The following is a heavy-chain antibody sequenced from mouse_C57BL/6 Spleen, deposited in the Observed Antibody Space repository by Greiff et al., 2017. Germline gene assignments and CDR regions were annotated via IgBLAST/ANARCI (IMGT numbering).Heavy chain of an antibody. D-gene: IGHD2-5*01. Sequence: QVQLKQPGAELVMPGASVKLSCKASGYTFTSYWMHWVKQRPGQGLEWIGEIDPSDSYTNYNQKIKGKSTLTVDKSSSTAYMQLSSLTSEDSAVYYCARTSNYAHYYAMDYWGQGTSVTVSS. CDR2: IDPSDSYT. CDR3: ARTSNYAHYYAMDY. J-gene: IGHJ4*01. CDR1: GYTFTSYW. V-gene: IGHV1-69*01.